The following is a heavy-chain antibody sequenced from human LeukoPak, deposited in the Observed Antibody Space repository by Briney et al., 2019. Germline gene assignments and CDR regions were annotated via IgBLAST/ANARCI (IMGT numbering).Heavy chain of an antibody. V-gene: IGHV4-30-4*08. J-gene: IGHJ6*03. Sequence: PSETLSLTCTVSGGSISSGDYYWSWIRQPPGKGLEWIGYIYYSGSTYYNPSLKSRVTISVDTSKNQFSLKLSSVTAADTAVYYCARDGMVGATKYYYYMGVWGKGTTVTVSS. CDR2: IYYSGST. CDR1: GGSISSGDYY. D-gene: IGHD1-26*01. CDR3: ARDGMVGATKYYYYMGV.